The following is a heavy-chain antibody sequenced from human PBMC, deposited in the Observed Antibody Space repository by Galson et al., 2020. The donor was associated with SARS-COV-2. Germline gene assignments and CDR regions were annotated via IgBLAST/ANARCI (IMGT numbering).Heavy chain of an antibody. CDR1: GFTFSNYW. V-gene: IGHV3-74*01. D-gene: IGHD3-16*01. CDR2: INSDGSSP. J-gene: IGHJ4*02. Sequence: GGSLRLSCAASGFTFSNYWMHWVRQAPGKGLVCVSRINSDGSSPIYADSVKGRFTASRDNAKNTLYLQMNSLRAEDTAVYYCAKATVMITFGGVTPPDYWGQGTLVTVSS. CDR3: AKATVMITFGGVTPPDY.